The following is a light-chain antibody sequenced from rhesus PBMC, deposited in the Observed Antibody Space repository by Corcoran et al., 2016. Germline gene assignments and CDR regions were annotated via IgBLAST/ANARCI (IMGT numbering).Light chain of an antibody. Sequence: DVVMTQSPLSLPITPGQPASISCWSSQSLVHSNGNNYLNWYQQKPGQPPRLQIYKGSTRDSGVHDRFSGGGAGTVFTLKISRVEAEDVGVSYCGPGSHWPFTFGPRTKLDIK. CDR3: GPGSHWPFT. CDR1: QSLVHSNGNNY. J-gene: IGKJ3*01. V-gene: IGKV2-64*01. CDR2: KGS.